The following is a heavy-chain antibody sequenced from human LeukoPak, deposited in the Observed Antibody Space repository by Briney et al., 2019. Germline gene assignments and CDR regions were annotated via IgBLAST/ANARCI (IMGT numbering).Heavy chain of an antibody. J-gene: IGHJ4*02. CDR2: ISYSGST. CDR1: GGSISSGSYY. D-gene: IGHD5-12*01. V-gene: IGHV4-31*03. CDR3: ARRAYSGYELDY. Sequence: SQTLSLTCTVSGGSISSGSYYWSWIRQHPGKGLEWIGYISYSGSTHYNPSLKSRVTISEDTSKNQFSLNLSSVTAADTAVYYCARRAYSGYELDYWGQGTLVTVSS.